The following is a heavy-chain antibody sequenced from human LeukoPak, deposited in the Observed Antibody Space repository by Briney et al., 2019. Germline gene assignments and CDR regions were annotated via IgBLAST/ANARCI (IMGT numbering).Heavy chain of an antibody. CDR3: ARPRVRPTTNWFNT. CDR1: GASFTEYY. Sequence: SETLSLTCAVYGASFTEYYWSWIRQPPGKGLEWIGEIDHTGSTNYNPSLKTRVTISVDTSNKHFSLRLNSVTAADTAVYYCARPRVRPTTNWFNTWGQGTLVTVSS. V-gene: IGHV4-34*01. CDR2: IDHTGST. D-gene: IGHD1-26*01. J-gene: IGHJ5*02.